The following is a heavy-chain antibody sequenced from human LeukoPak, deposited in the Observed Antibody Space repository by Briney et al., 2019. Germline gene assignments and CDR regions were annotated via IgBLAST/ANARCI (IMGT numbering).Heavy chain of an antibody. J-gene: IGHJ4*02. CDR1: GGSISSSSYY. CDR2: IYYSGST. Sequence: SETLSLTCTVSGGSISSSSYYWGWIRQSPGKGLEWIGSIYYSGSTYYNPSLKSRVTISVDTSKNQFSLKLGSVTAADTAAYYCARLAPRTAITSSWFGGPDYWGQGTPVTVSS. CDR3: ARLAPRTAITSSWFGGPDY. D-gene: IGHD6-13*01. V-gene: IGHV4-39*01.